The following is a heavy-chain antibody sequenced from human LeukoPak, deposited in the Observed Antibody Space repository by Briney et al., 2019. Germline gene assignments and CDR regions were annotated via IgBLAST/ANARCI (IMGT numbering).Heavy chain of an antibody. CDR1: GGSINNHY. V-gene: IGHV4-59*11. CDR3: VRGSGSLSSHIEY. CDR2: IYYTGST. D-gene: IGHD3-10*01. J-gene: IGHJ4*02. Sequence: SETLSLTCTVSGGSINNHYWSWIRLPPGKGLEWIGYIYYTGSTSYNPSLKSRVSISVDTSKNQFSLNLSSVTAADTAVYYCVRGSGSLSSHIEYRGQGTLVTVSS.